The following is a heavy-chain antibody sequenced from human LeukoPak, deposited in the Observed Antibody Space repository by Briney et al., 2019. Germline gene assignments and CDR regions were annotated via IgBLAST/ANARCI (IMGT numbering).Heavy chain of an antibody. CDR1: GFTFSNYS. Sequence: GESLTLSCAASGFTFSNYSIHWVRQAPGKGLEWVSIVGGSGVKTYYADSVKGRFTISGDNSKNTVYLQMNSLRAEDTAVYYCAKRGDCSGTCTYDYWGEGTLVTVSP. V-gene: IGHV3-23*01. D-gene: IGHD2-2*01. CDR3: AKRGDCSGTCTYDY. J-gene: IGHJ4*02. CDR2: VGGSGVKT.